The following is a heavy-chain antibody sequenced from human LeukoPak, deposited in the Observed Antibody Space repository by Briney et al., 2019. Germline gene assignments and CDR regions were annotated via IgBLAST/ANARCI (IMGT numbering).Heavy chain of an antibody. CDR1: GFTFSSYG. Sequence: GGSLRLSCAASGFTFSSYGMHWVRQAPGKGLEWVAVIWYDGSNKYYADSVKGRLTISRDNSKNTLYLQMNSLRAEDTAVYYCAKDRLATWYFDYWGQGTLVTVSS. V-gene: IGHV3-33*06. D-gene: IGHD5-12*01. CDR2: IWYDGSNK. CDR3: AKDRLATWYFDY. J-gene: IGHJ4*02.